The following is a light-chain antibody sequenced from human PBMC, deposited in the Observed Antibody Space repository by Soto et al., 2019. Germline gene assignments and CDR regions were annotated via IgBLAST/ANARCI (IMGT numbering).Light chain of an antibody. V-gene: IGKV3-15*01. CDR1: QSVNLY. Sequence: EVVLTQSPATLSVSPGEGATLSCRASQSVNLYLARYQQKPGQAPRVIIYGVSTRATGVPGRFSGSGSGTEFTLTISTLQSEDFAVYYCQQYNNWPITFGQGTRLEIK. CDR3: QQYNNWPIT. J-gene: IGKJ5*01. CDR2: GVS.